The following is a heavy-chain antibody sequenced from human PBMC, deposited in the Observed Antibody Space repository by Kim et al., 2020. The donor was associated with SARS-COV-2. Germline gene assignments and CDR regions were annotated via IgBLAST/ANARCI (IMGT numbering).Heavy chain of an antibody. CDR3: TTGGVDI. CDR2: IKPDGNEK. V-gene: IGHV3-7*01. CDR1: GFSIITQW. Sequence: GGSLRLSCAASGFSIITQWMSWVRQAQGKGLEGVATIKPDGNEKFYVDSVRGRFTISRDKAKDSLYLQMNSLRAEDTAVYYCTTGGVDIWGQGTLVTVPS. D-gene: IGHD3-10*01. J-gene: IGHJ4*02.